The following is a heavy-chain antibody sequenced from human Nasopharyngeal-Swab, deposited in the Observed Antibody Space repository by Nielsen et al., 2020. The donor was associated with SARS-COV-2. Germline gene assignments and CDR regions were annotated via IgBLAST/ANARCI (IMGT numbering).Heavy chain of an antibody. CDR2: IYHRAAT. CDR3: AATRYSYGPFFDY. J-gene: IGHJ4*02. D-gene: IGHD5-18*01. CDR1: DASINTYY. V-gene: IGHV4-59*03. Sequence: SETLSLTCTVSDASINTYYWSWIRQSPGKGLEWLGHIYHRAATNYNPSLKSRIIISVDTSKNQFSFSLNLSSVTAADTALYYCAATRYSYGPFFDYWAQGTQVTVSS.